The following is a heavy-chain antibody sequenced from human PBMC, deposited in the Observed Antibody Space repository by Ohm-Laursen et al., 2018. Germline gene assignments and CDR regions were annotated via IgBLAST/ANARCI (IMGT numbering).Heavy chain of an antibody. CDR2: IYTSGST. J-gene: IGHJ4*02. CDR3: ARAHGSPGQLAYYFDY. V-gene: IGHV4-4*07. Sequence: SETLSLTCTVSGGSISSYYWSWIRQPAGKGLEWIGRIYTSGSTNYNPSLKSRLTMSVDTSKNQFSLKLSSVTAADTAVYYCARAHGSPGQLAYYFDYWGQGTLVTVSS. D-gene: IGHD6-6*01. CDR1: GGSISSYY.